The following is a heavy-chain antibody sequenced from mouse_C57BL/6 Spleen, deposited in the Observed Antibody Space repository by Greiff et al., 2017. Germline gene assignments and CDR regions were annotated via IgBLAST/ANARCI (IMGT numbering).Heavy chain of an antibody. CDR1: GYTFTSYW. Sequence: QVQLQQPGAELVKPGASVKMSCKASGYTFTSYWITWVKQRPGQGLEWIGDIYPGSGSTNYNEKFKSKATLTVDTSSSTAYMQLSSLTSEDSAVDYCAREGDYDDYFDYWGQGTTLTVSS. D-gene: IGHD2-4*01. J-gene: IGHJ2*01. CDR2: IYPGSGST. V-gene: IGHV1-55*01. CDR3: AREGDYDDYFDY.